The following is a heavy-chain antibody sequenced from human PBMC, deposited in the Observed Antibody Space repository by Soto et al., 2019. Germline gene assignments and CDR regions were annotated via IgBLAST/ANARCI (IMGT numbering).Heavy chain of an antibody. CDR2: ILPITGAT. CDR3: ASLSRSHYGGNSGDN. V-gene: IGHV1-69*08. J-gene: IGHJ4*02. Sequence: QVQLVQSAAEVKKPGSSVKVSCKAAGGAFTSYTITWVRQAPGQGLEWLGRILPITGATNVAQKFQGRVTITADKSTSTAYMELSSLRSDDTAIYLFASLSRSHYGGNSGDNWGQGTLVTVSS. D-gene: IGHD2-21*02. CDR1: GGAFTSYT.